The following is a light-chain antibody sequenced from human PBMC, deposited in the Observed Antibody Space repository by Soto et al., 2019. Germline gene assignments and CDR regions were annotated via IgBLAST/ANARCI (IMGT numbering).Light chain of an antibody. Sequence: DIPMTQSPSTLSGSVGDRVTITCRASQTISSWLAWYQQKPGKAPKLLIYKASTLKSGVPSRFSGSGSGTEFTLTISRLQPDDFATYYSQHYNSYSEAFGQGTKVEL. CDR1: QTISSW. V-gene: IGKV1-5*03. CDR2: KAS. CDR3: QHYNSYSEA. J-gene: IGKJ1*01.